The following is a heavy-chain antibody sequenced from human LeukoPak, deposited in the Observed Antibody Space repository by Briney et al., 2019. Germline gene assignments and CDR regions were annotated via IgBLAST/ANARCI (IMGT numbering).Heavy chain of an antibody. V-gene: IGHV3-11*05. J-gene: IGHJ3*02. D-gene: IGHD3-22*01. CDR3: ARDDSSLAGAFDI. CDR1: GLTFSDYY. CDR2: ISSSSSYT. Sequence: RGSLRLSCAASGLTFSDYYISWIRQAPGKGLEWVSYISSSSSYTNYADSVKGRFTISRDNAKSSLYRQMNSLRVDDTAVYYCARDDSSLAGAFDIWGQGTMVTVSS.